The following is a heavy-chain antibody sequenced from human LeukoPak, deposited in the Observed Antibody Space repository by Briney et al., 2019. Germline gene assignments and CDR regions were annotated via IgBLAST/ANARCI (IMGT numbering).Heavy chain of an antibody. D-gene: IGHD3-10*02. CDR1: GFTVSSNF. J-gene: IGHJ6*04. CDR2: ISSSGSTI. V-gene: IGHV3-48*04. Sequence: GGSLRLSCAASGFTVSSNFMSWVRQAPGKGLEGVSYISSSGSTIYYADSVKGRFTISRDNAKNSLYLQMNSLRAEDTAVYYCAELGITMIGGVWGKGPTVTISS. CDR3: AELGITMIGGV.